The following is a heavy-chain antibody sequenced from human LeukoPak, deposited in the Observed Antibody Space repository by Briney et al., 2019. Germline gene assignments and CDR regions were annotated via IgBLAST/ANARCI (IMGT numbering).Heavy chain of an antibody. CDR3: AGKLPLDY. CDR1: GGSISSYY. D-gene: IGHD6-6*01. V-gene: IGHV4-59*01. Sequence: SETLSLTCTVSGGSISSYYWIWIRQPPGEGLEWIGYIYYSGSTNYNPSLKSRVTISVDTSKNQLSLKLSSVTAADTAVYYCAGKLPLDYWGPGTLVTASS. J-gene: IGHJ4*02. CDR2: IYYSGST.